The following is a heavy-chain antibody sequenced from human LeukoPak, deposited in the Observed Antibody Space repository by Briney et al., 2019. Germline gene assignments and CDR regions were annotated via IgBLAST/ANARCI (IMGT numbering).Heavy chain of an antibody. CDR1: GGSISSTGYY. CDR2: IYYSGTT. Sequence: PSETLSLTCTVSGGSISSTGYYWGWIRQPPGEGLEWIGTIYYSGTTYYNPSLKSRVTISVDTSKNQFSLKLSSVTAADTAVYYCARHVGYFSRFDSWGQGTLVTVSS. CDR3: ARHVGYFSRFDS. D-gene: IGHD2/OR15-2a*01. V-gene: IGHV4-39*01. J-gene: IGHJ4*02.